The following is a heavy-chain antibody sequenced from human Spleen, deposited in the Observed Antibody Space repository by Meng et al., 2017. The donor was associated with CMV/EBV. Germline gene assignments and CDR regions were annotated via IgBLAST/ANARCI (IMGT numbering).Heavy chain of an antibody. D-gene: IGHD4-17*01. V-gene: IGHV3-53*01. J-gene: IGHJ3*02. CDR1: GFTVSSNY. CDR3: ARDQYGDLGDAFDI. CDR2: IYSGGSA. Sequence: GESLKISCAASGFTVSSNYMSWVRQAPGKGLEWVSVIYSGGSAYYADSVKGRFTISRDNTKNTVHLQMNSLRVEDTAIYYCARDQYGDLGDAFDIWGQGTKVTVSS.